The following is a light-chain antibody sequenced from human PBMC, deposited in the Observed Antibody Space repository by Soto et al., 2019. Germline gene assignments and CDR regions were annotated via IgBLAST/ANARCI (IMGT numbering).Light chain of an antibody. Sequence: SLSQGKKDTLSCRASQSGSSYLAWYQQKPGQAPTLLISGASSRATGIPDRFSGSGSGTDFTLTFSRREPEDFAVHGFELSGDSHLTFGQGSKVDLK. V-gene: IGKV3-20*01. J-gene: IGKJ1*01. CDR1: QSGSSY. CDR3: ELSGDSHLT. CDR2: GAS.